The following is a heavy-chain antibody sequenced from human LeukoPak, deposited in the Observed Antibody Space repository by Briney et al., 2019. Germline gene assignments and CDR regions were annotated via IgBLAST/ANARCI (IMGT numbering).Heavy chain of an antibody. D-gene: IGHD3-22*01. V-gene: IGHV1-2*02. CDR3: ARVWTGRTLYYYDSSGYYPFDY. CDR2: INPNSGGT. Sequence: WASVTVSCKASGYTFTGYYMHWVRQAPGQGLEWMGWINPNSGGTNYAQKFQGRVTMTRDTSISTAYMELSRLRSDDTAVYYCARVWTGRTLYYYDSSGYYPFDYWGQGTLVTVSS. CDR1: GYTFTGYY. J-gene: IGHJ4*02.